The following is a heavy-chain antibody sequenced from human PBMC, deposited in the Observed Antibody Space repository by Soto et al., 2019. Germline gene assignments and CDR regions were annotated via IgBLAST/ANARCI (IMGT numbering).Heavy chain of an antibody. D-gene: IGHD6-13*01. CDR3: ASKEQLGPFYYYYSGMDV. CDR2: IIPIFGTA. Sequence: GASVKVSCKASGGTFSSYAISWVRQAPGQGLEWMGGIIPIFGTANYAQKFQGRVTITADKSTSTAYMELSSLRSEDTAVYYCASKEQLGPFYYYYSGMDVWRQWTTVTVSS. V-gene: IGHV1-69*06. J-gene: IGHJ6*02. CDR1: GGTFSSYA.